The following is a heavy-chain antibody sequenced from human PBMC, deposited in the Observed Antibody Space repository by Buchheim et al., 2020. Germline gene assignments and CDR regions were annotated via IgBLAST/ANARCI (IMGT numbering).Heavy chain of an antibody. CDR3: ARGGGSGSSPPPYYYYGMDV. Sequence: QLQLQESGPGLVKPSQTLSLTCAVSGGSISSGGYSWSWIRQPPGKGLEWIGYIYHSGSTYYNPSLKSRVTISVDRSKNQFSLKLSSVTAADTAVYYCARGGGSGSSPPPYYYYGMDVWGQGTT. D-gene: IGHD3-10*01. CDR1: GGSISSGGYS. V-gene: IGHV4-30-2*01. CDR2: IYHSGST. J-gene: IGHJ6*02.